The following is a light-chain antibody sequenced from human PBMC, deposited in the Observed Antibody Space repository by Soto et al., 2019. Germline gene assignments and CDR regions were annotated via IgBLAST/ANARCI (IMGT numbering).Light chain of an antibody. CDR1: SSDVGGYNY. CDR3: SSYTSSTWV. CDR2: DVS. J-gene: IGLJ3*02. V-gene: IGLV2-14*01. Sequence: QSVLTQPASVSVSPGQSITISCTGTSSDVGGYNYVSWYQQHPGKAPKLMIYDVSNRPSGVSNRFSGSKSGNTASLTISGLQAEDEADYYCSSYTSSTWVFGGGTKLTVL.